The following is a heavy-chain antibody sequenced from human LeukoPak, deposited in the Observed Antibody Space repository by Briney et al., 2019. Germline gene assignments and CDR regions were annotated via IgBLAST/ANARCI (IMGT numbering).Heavy chain of an antibody. V-gene: IGHV3-23*01. Sequence: GGSLRLSCAASGLTFSSYAMSWVRQAPGKGLEWVSAISGSGGSTYYADSVKGRFTISRDNSKNTLYLQMNSLRAEDTAVYYCAKDGPPTLGIWSGDPHFDYWGQGTLVTVSS. J-gene: IGHJ4*02. CDR2: ISGSGGST. D-gene: IGHD3-10*01. CDR3: AKDGPPTLGIWSGDPHFDY. CDR1: GLTFSSYA.